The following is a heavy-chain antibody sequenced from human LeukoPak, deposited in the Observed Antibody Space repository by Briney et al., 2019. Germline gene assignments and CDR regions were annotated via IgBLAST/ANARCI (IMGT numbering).Heavy chain of an antibody. Sequence: SETLSLTCTVSGGSISSSSYYWGWIRQPPGKGLEWIGSIYYSGSTYYNPSLKSRVTISVDTSKNQFSLKLSSVPAADTAVYYCARIVVVPAYYYYYDMDVWGQGTTVTVSS. CDR3: ARIVVVPAYYYYYDMDV. CDR2: IYYSGST. V-gene: IGHV4-39*01. D-gene: IGHD2-2*01. J-gene: IGHJ6*02. CDR1: GGSISSSSYY.